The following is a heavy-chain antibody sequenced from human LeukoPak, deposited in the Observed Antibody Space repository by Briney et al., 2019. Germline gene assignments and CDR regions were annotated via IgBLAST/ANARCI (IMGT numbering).Heavy chain of an antibody. V-gene: IGHV1-46*01. D-gene: IGHD3-10*01. CDR1: RYTFLHYF. J-gene: IGHJ4*02. CDR2: IYSKSGST. Sequence: GASVTVSFKSSRYTFLHYFMHSVRQARGQELARMGRIYSKSGSTRYAQNFQGRVSMTRDTSTSTVYMELSSLRFEDTAVYYCARDPGGNYFGPGTHFAYWGQGALVTVYS. CDR3: ARDPGGNYFGPGTHFAY.